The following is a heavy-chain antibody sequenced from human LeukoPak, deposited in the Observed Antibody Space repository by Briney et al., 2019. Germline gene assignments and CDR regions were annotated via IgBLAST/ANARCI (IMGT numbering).Heavy chain of an antibody. V-gene: IGHV3-11*06. CDR2: ISSSSSYT. D-gene: IGHD2-21*02. CDR3: ARARTAGLFDP. CDR1: GLTFSDYY. J-gene: IGHJ5*02. Sequence: GGSLRLSCAASGLTFSDYYMSWIRQAPGKGLEWVSYISSSSSYTNYADSVKGRFTISRDNAKNSLYLQMNSLRAEDTAVYYCARARTAGLFDPWGQGTLVTVSS.